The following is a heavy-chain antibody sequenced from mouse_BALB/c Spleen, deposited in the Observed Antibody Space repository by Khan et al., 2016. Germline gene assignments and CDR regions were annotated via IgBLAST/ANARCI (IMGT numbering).Heavy chain of an antibody. CDR2: INPDSSTI. Sequence: EVQLVESGGGLVQPGGSLKLSCAAPGFDFSRYWMSWVRQAPGKGLEWIGEINPDSSTINYTPSLKDKFIISSDNAKNPLYLQLSKVRSLNTALYYCARAGYYGYFAYWGQGTLVTVSA. CDR3: ARAGYYGYFAY. J-gene: IGHJ3*01. CDR1: GFDFSRYW. D-gene: IGHD1-1*01. V-gene: IGHV4-1*02.